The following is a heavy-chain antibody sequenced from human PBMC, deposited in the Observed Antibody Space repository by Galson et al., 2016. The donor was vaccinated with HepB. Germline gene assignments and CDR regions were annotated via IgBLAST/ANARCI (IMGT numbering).Heavy chain of an antibody. CDR1: GFTFSYFG. J-gene: IGHJ6*04. CDR3: AKEEVWGEGAYIYPMDV. V-gene: IGHV3-30*18. CDR2: ISHDGSNK. D-gene: IGHD3-16*01. Sequence: SLRLSCAASGFTFSYFGMNWVRQAPGKGLEWVALISHDGSNKDYADSVQGRFTISRDNSKNTLFLQMNSLRGEDTATYYCAKEEVWGEGAYIYPMDVWGKGTTVTVSS.